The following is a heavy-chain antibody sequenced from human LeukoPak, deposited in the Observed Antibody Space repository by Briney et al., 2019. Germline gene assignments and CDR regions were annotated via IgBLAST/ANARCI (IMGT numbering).Heavy chain of an antibody. CDR3: ARDSALPYYDFWSGYNNWFDP. CDR1: GFTFSSYA. Sequence: PGGSLRLSCAASGFTFSSYAMHWVRQAPGKGLEWVAVISYDGSNKYYADSVKGRFTISRDNSKNTLYLQMNSLRAEDTAVYYCARDSALPYYDFWSGYNNWFDPWGQGTLVTVS. J-gene: IGHJ5*02. V-gene: IGHV3-30*04. CDR2: ISYDGSNK. D-gene: IGHD3-3*01.